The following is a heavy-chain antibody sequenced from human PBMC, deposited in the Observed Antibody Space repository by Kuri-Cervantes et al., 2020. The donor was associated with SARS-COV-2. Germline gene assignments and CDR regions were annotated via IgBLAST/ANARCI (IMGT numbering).Heavy chain of an antibody. CDR2: IKQDGSEK. CDR3: ARVQDYYSNSQFDY. CDR1: GFTFSSYW. D-gene: IGHD4-11*01. J-gene: IGHJ4*02. V-gene: IGHV3-7*05. Sequence: LSLTCAASGFTFSSYWMSWVRQAPGKGLEWVANIKQDGSEKYYVDSVKGRFTISRDNAKNSLYLQMNSLRAEGTAVYYCARVQDYYSNSQFDYWGQGTLVTVSS.